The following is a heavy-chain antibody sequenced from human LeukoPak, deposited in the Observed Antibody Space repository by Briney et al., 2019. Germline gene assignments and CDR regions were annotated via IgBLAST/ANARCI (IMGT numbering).Heavy chain of an antibody. CDR3: ARVSIGWYSFDY. V-gene: IGHV3-11*04. CDR2: ISSSGYST. Sequence: GGSLRLSCAASGFTFSDNFMSWIRQTPGKGLEWISYISSSGYSTYYADPVKGRFTISRDNARNSLYLQMNSLRAEDTAVYYCARVSIGWYSFDYWGQGTLVTVSS. D-gene: IGHD6-19*01. J-gene: IGHJ4*02. CDR1: GFTFSDNF.